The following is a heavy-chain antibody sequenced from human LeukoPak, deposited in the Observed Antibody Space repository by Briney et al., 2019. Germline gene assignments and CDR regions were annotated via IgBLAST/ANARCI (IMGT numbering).Heavy chain of an antibody. CDR3: ARISLRGDYVQDY. V-gene: IGHV1-2*02. D-gene: IGHD4-17*01. CDR1: GYTFTGYY. CDR2: INPNSGGT. Sequence: GASVKVSCKASGYTFTGYYLHWVRQAPGQGLEWMGWINPNSGGTNYAQKFQDRVTMTRDMSIRTAYMELSRLRSDDTAVYYCARISLRGDYVQDYWGQGTLLTVSS. J-gene: IGHJ4*02.